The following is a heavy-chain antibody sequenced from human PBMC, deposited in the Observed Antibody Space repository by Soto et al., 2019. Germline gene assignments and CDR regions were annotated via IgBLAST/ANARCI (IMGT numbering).Heavy chain of an antibody. D-gene: IGHD5-12*01. CDR3: ARATSRVATITYFYFYGMYV. V-gene: IGHV6-1*01. CDR2: TFYRSTWYN. CDR1: GGSVTRNSDS. Sequence: SQTLPLTCGICGGSVTRNSDSWNWSRQAPSRVLGWLGRTFYRSTWYNDYAVSVKSRITINPDTSKNQFSLQLNSVTPEDTALYYCARATSRVATITYFYFYGMYVWGQGTTVTVYS. J-gene: IGHJ6*02.